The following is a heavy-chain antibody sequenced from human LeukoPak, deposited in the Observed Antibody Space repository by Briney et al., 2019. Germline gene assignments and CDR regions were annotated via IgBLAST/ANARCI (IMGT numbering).Heavy chain of an antibody. J-gene: IGHJ6*03. CDR2: INHSGST. Sequence: SETLSLTCAVYGGSFSGYYWSWIRQPPGKGLEWIGEINHSGSTNYNPSLKSRVTTSVDTSKNQFSLKLSSVTAADTAVYYCARGRQQLVRAGTAYYYYMDVWGKGTTVTVSS. V-gene: IGHV4-34*01. D-gene: IGHD6-13*01. CDR1: GGSFSGYY. CDR3: ARGRQQLVRAGTAYYYYMDV.